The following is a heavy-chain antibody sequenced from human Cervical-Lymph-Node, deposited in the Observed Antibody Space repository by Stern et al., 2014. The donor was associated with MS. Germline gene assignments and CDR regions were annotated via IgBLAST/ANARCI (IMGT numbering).Heavy chain of an antibody. Sequence: QVQLVQSGAEVKKPGASVKVSCKASGYTFTSYYMHWVRQAPGQGLEWMGGIIPIFGTANYAQKFQGRVTITGDESTSTAYMELSSLRSEDTAVYYCASDDGKDDWGQGTLVTVSS. CDR1: GYTFTSYY. V-gene: IGHV1-69*01. D-gene: IGHD3-3*01. CDR3: ASDDGKDD. CDR2: IIPIFGTA. J-gene: IGHJ4*02.